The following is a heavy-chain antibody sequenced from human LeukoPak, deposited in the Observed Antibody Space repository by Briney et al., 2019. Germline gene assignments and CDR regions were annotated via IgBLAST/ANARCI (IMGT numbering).Heavy chain of an antibody. Sequence: GSSVKVSCKASGGTFSSYAISWVRQAPGQGLEWMGGIIPIFGTANYAQKFQGRVTITADESTSTAYMELSSLRSEDTAVYYCARLSIAARPRYYYYYMDVWGKGTTVTVSS. CDR2: IIPIFGTA. CDR3: ARLSIAARPRYYYYYMDV. D-gene: IGHD6-6*01. CDR1: GGTFSSYA. V-gene: IGHV1-69*01. J-gene: IGHJ6*03.